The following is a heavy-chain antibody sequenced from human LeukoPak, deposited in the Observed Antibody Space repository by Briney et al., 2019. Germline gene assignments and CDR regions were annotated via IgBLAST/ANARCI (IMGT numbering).Heavy chain of an antibody. J-gene: IGHJ5*02. CDR3: AKRTSGSSWYSSDT. Sequence: GGSLRLSCAASGFTFSSFAMNWVRQAPGRGLEWVSTMSGDATSTYYADSVKGRFTISRDNSKTTLFLQMNSLRAEDTAVYYCAKRTSGSSWYSSDTWGQGTLVTVSS. CDR1: GFTFSSFA. V-gene: IGHV3-23*01. D-gene: IGHD6-13*01. CDR2: MSGDATST.